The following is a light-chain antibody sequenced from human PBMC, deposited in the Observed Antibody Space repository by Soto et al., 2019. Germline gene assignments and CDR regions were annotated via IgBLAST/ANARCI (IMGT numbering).Light chain of an antibody. J-gene: IGKJ1*01. CDR2: DAS. CDR1: QTIDSW. V-gene: IGKV1-5*01. CDR3: QQYNSYTWT. Sequence: DIQMTQSPATRSASVGDRVTITCRASQTIDSWLAWYQQRPGKPPNLLIYDASSLESGVPSRFSGSGSGTEFTLTISSLQPDDFATYYCQQYNSYTWTFGQGTKVDI.